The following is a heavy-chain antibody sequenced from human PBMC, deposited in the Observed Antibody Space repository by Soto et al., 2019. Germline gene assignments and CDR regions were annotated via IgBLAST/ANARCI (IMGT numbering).Heavy chain of an antibody. V-gene: IGHV1-18*01. J-gene: IGHJ6*02. CDR1: GYTFATYG. Sequence: QVQLVESGAEVKEPGASVKVSCKASGYTFATYGISWVRQAPGQGLEWMGWISAYNGNTNYAETLPGRLTRTTDSSTTSAYMDLRSLRSDATAVYSCASEPPPGHFYFGMDVWGQGTPVTVSS. CDR3: ASEPPPGHFYFGMDV. CDR2: ISAYNGNT.